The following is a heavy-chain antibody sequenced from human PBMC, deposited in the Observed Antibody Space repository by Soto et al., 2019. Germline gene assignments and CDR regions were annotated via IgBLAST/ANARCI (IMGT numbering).Heavy chain of an antibody. D-gene: IGHD2-2*01. J-gene: IGHJ4*02. CDR1: GGSISSSSYY. Sequence: SETLSLTCTVSGGSISSSSYYWGWIRQPPGKGLEWIGSIYYSGSTYYNPSLKSRVTISVDTSKNQFSLKLSSVTAADTAVYYCARHSLGYCSSTSCSKGVVVVVAATPRGYFDYWGQGTLVTVSS. CDR3: ARHSLGYCSSTSCSKGVVVVVAATPRGYFDY. V-gene: IGHV4-39*01. CDR2: IYYSGST.